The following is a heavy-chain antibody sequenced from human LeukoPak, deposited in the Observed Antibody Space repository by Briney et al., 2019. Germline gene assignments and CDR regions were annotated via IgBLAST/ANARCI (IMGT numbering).Heavy chain of an antibody. J-gene: IGHJ3*02. CDR1: GGSISSYY. D-gene: IGHD2-2*03. V-gene: IGHV4-4*07. Sequence: PSETLSLTCTVSGGSISSYYWSWIRQPAGKGLEWIGRIYTSGSTNYNPSLKSRVTMSVDTSKNQFSLKLSSVTAADPAVYYCARERLDIVVVPAALDAFDIWGQGTMVTVSS. CDR3: ARERLDIVVVPAALDAFDI. CDR2: IYTSGST.